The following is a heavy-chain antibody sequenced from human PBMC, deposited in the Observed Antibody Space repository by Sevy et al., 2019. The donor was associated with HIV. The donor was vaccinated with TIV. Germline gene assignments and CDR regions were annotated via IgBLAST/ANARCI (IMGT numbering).Heavy chain of an antibody. D-gene: IGHD3-10*01. CDR2: IYYSGST. CDR3: AREGRASNSAFDY. V-gene: IGHV4-59*01. CDR1: GGYISSYY. J-gene: IGHJ4*02. Sequence: LSLTCTVSGGYISSYYWSWIRQPPGKGLEWIGYIYYSGSTNYNPSLKSRVTISVDTSKNQFSLKLSSVTAADTAVYYCAREGRASNSAFDYWGQGTLVTVSS.